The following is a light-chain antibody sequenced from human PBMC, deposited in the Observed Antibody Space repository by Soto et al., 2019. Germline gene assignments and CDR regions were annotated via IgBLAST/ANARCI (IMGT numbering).Light chain of an antibody. Sequence: QSALTQPASVSGSPGQSITISCTGTSSDVGGYNSVSWYQQHPGKAPKLMIYEVTNRPSGVSNRFSGSKSGNTASLTISGLQAEDEADYYCTSYTSSSTLVFGGGTKVTV. J-gene: IGLJ2*01. V-gene: IGLV2-14*01. CDR3: TSYTSSSTLV. CDR2: EVT. CDR1: SSDVGGYNS.